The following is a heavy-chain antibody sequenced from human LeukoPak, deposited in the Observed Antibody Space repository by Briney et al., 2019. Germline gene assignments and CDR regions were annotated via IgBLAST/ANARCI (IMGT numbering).Heavy chain of an antibody. CDR1: GFTLSSYA. V-gene: IGHV3-23*01. CDR2: ISGSGGST. Sequence: GGSLRLSCAASGFTLSSYAMSWVRQAPGKGLEWVSAISGSGGSTYYADSVKGRFTISRDNSKNTLYLQMNSLRAEDTAVYYCASLDEWELPYFDYWGQGTLVTVSS. J-gene: IGHJ4*02. CDR3: ASLDEWELPYFDY. D-gene: IGHD1-26*01.